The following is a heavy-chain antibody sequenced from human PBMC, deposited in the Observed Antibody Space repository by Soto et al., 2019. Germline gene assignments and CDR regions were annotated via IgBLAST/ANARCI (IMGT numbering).Heavy chain of an antibody. V-gene: IGHV4-39*01. J-gene: IGHJ5*02. CDR3: ARQAAAPGIDLWFDP. CDR2: IFYAGNT. CDR1: GGSISSSRSY. Sequence: QLQLQESGPGLVKPSETLSLTCNVSGGSISSSRSYWAWFRQPPGKELEWIANIFYAGNTYYNTSLKSRVNVSVDTSKNQFSLKLDSVTAADTAVYYCARQAAAPGIDLWFDPWGQGTLVTVSS. D-gene: IGHD6-13*01.